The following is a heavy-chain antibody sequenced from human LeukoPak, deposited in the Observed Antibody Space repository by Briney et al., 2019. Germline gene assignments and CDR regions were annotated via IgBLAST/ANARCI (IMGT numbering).Heavy chain of an antibody. CDR2: IYYSGST. Sequence: PSETLSLTCAVSGGSISSGGYSWSWIRQPPGKGLEWIGYIYYSGSTYYNPSLKSRVTISVDTSKNQFSLKLSSVTAADTAVYYCARDQESAGQLVRAFDIWGQGTMVTVSS. J-gene: IGHJ3*02. V-gene: IGHV4-30-4*07. D-gene: IGHD6-13*01. CDR1: GGSISSGGYS. CDR3: ARDQESAGQLVRAFDI.